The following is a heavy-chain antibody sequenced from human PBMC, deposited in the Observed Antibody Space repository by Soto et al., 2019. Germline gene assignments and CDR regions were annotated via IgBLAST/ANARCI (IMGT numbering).Heavy chain of an antibody. Sequence: PSETLSLTCTVSGGSISSYYWSWIRQPPGKGLEWIGYIYYSGSTNYNPSLKSRVTISVDTSKNQFSLKLSSVTAADTAVYYCAKSGYSGYVSPALYYYYGMDVGGQGTTVTVSS. V-gene: IGHV4-59*01. CDR2: IYYSGST. D-gene: IGHD5-12*01. J-gene: IGHJ6*02. CDR3: AKSGYSGYVSPALYYYYGMDV. CDR1: GGSISSYY.